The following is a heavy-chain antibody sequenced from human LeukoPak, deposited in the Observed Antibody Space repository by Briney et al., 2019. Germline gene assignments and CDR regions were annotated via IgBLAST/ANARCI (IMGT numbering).Heavy chain of an antibody. Sequence: GGSLRLSCAASGFTFSSHWMHWVRQTPGKGLVWVSGIKDAGNDTAYADSVKGRFTISRDNAKNTLYLHMDSLRAEDTAIYYCARDMNPTVFDFWGQGTLVTVSS. J-gene: IGHJ4*02. CDR3: ARDMNPTVFDF. D-gene: IGHD3-16*01. V-gene: IGHV3-74*01. CDR1: GFTFSSHW. CDR2: IKDAGNDT.